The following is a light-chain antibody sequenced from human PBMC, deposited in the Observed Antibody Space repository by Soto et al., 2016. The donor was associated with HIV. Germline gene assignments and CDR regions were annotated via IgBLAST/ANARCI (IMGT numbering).Light chain of an antibody. J-gene: IGLJ2*01. V-gene: IGLV3-1*01. Sequence: SYELTQPPSVSVSPGQTASITCSGDKLGNKYACWYQQKPGQSPVLVIFQDTKRPSGIPERFSGSNSGNTATLTISETQAMDEADYYCQVWDSSTARVVFGGGTKLTAL. CDR2: QDT. CDR1: KLGNKY. CDR3: QVWDSSTARVV.